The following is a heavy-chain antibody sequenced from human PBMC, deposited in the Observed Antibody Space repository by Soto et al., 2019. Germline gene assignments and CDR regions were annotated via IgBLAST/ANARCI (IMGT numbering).Heavy chain of an antibody. CDR3: ARSSTWATINYYYYGMDV. Sequence: LRLACAASGFTFSSYSMNWVRQARGKGLEWVSSISSSSSYIYYADSVKGRFTISRDNAKNSLYLQMNSLRAEDTAVYYCARSSTWATINYYYYGMDVWGQGXTVTVSS. CDR1: GFTFSSYS. V-gene: IGHV3-21*01. D-gene: IGHD5-12*01. CDR2: ISSSSSYI. J-gene: IGHJ6*02.